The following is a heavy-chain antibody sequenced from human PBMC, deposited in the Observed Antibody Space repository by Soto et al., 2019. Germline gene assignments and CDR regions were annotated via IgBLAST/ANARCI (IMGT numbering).Heavy chain of an antibody. CDR3: EMMDNSVTPTPQNA. D-gene: IGHD3-16*02. CDR2: ISPYTGNT. V-gene: IGHV1-18*01. J-gene: IGHJ6*04. Sequence: QVQLVQSGDEVKKPGASVKVSCKASGYIFVNYGIAWVRQAPGQGLEWMGWISPYTGNTHSATKIQGRLTMTTDTSTSTAYMDLGSLTSDDTAVYYCEMMDNSVTPTPQNAWGTRTTSTVSS. CDR1: GYIFVNYG.